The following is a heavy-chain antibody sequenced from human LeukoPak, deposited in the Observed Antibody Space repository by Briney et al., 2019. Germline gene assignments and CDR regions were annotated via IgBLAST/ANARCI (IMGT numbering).Heavy chain of an antibody. J-gene: IGHJ5*02. CDR2: LYTDGST. CDR1: GGSITSGICY. Sequence: SETLSLTCTVSGGSITSGICYWGWIRQPAGKGLEWIGRLYTDGSTRYNPALKSRVTISVDKSKNQFSLKLSSVTAADTAVYYCARDYYDSSASINWFDLWGQGTLVTVSS. V-gene: IGHV4-61*02. CDR3: ARDYYDSSASINWFDL. D-gene: IGHD3-22*01.